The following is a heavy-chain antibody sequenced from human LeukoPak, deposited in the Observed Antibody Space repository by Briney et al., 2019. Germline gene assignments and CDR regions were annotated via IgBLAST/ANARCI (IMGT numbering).Heavy chain of an antibody. CDR3: ARLVVVTATHYFDY. Sequence: GRSLKISFKGSGYRFTSYWIGWVRPMPGKGLEWMGIIYPGDSDTRYSPSFQGQVTISADKSISTAYLQWSRLKASDTAMYYCARLVVVTATHYFDYWGQGTLVTVSS. CDR1: GYRFTSYW. J-gene: IGHJ4*02. V-gene: IGHV5-51*01. CDR2: IYPGDSDT. D-gene: IGHD2-21*02.